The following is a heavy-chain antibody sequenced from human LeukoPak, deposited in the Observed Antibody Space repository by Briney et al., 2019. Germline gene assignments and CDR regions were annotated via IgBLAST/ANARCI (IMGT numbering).Heavy chain of an antibody. CDR1: GGSISSGDYY. V-gene: IGHV4-30-4*08. D-gene: IGHD3-22*01. J-gene: IGHJ4*02. Sequence: SQTLSLTCTVSGGSISSGDYYWSWIRQPPGKGLEWIGYIHYSGSTYYNPSLKSRVTISVDTSKNQFSLKLSSVTAADTAVYYCARDLSSGYYRYYFDYWGQGTLVTVSS. CDR2: IHYSGST. CDR3: ARDLSSGYYRYYFDY.